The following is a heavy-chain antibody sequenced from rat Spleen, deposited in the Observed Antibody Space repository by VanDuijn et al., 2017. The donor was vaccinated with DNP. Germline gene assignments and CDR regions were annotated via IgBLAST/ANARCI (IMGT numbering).Heavy chain of an antibody. CDR3: ATHGSISTISTGAMDV. J-gene: IGHJ4*01. CDR2: ISTGGGNT. D-gene: IGHD1-2*01. V-gene: IGHV5-25*01. CDR1: GFTFSNYY. Sequence: EVQLVESGGGLVQPGRSMKLSCAASGFTFSNYYMAWVRQAPTKGLEWVASISTGGGNTYYRDSVKGRFTISRDNAKRTLYLQMDSLTSEDTATYYCATHGSISTISTGAMDVWGQGTSVTVSS.